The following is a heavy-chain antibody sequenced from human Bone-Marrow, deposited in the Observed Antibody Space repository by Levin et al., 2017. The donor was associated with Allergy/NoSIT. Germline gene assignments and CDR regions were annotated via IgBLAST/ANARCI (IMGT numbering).Heavy chain of an antibody. CDR1: GGTIRSYA. J-gene: IGHJ5*02. V-gene: IGHV1-69*13. Sequence: SVKVSCKASGGTIRSYAIIWVRQAPGQGLEWMGGLIPMFGTPKYAQKFHNRVTITADETTSTAYMELRDLRFEDTAMYYCARGLEDYDNGGYPWGQGTLVTVSS. D-gene: IGHD3-22*01. CDR3: ARGLEDYDNGGYP. CDR2: LIPMFGTP.